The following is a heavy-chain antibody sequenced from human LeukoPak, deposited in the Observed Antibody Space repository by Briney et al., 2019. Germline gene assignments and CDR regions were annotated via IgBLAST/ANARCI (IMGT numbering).Heavy chain of an antibody. D-gene: IGHD5-18*01. CDR2: IYHSGST. CDR1: GGSISSNNW. V-gene: IGHV4-4*02. CDR3: ARDGGVDTAMVKAFDI. J-gene: IGHJ3*02. Sequence: SETLSLTCAVSGGSISSNNWWSWVRQPPGKGLEWIGEIYHSGSTNYNPSLKSRVTISVDKSKNQFSLKLSSVTAADTAVYYCARDGGVDTAMVKAFDIWGQGTMVTVSS.